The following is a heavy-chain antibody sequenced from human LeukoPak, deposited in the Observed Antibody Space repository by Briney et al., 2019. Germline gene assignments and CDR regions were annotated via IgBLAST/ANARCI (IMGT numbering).Heavy chain of an antibody. V-gene: IGHV3-7*05. CDR1: GFTFSSYW. D-gene: IGHD2/OR15-2a*01. CDR2: IKQDGSEK. CDR3: ANTTISPVGGMDV. Sequence: PGGSLRLSCAASGFTFSSYWMSWVRQAPGKGLEWVANIKQDGSEKYYVDSVKGRFTISRDSAKNSLYLQVNSLRAEDTAVYYCANTTISPVGGMDVWGQGTTVTVSS. J-gene: IGHJ6*02.